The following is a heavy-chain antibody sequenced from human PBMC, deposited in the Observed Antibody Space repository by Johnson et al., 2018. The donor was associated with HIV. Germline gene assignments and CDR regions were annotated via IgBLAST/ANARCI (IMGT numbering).Heavy chain of an antibody. Sequence: GGVVQPGGSLRLSCAASGFTFSSYGMHWVRQAPGKGLEWVAFIRYDGSNKYYADSVKGRFTISRDNSKNTLYLQMNSLRAEDTAVYYCAKVIARSNYYGSGSYRDPGAFDIWGQGTMVTVSS. V-gene: IGHV3-30*02. J-gene: IGHJ3*02. D-gene: IGHD3-10*01. CDR1: GFTFSSYG. CDR3: AKVIARSNYYGSGSYRDPGAFDI. CDR2: IRYDGSNK.